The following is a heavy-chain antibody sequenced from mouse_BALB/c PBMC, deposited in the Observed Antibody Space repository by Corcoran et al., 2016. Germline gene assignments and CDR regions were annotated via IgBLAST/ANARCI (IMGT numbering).Heavy chain of an antibody. Sequence: QVQLQQSGPELVKPGALVKLSCKASGYTFTSYDINWVKQRPGQGLEWIGWIYPGDGSTKYHEKFKGKATLPADNSSSTAYMQISSLTSENSAVYFGSRRYGNQAGFAYWGQGTLVTVAA. CDR2: IYPGDGST. D-gene: IGHD2-10*02. CDR1: GYTFTSYD. V-gene: IGHV1S56*01. J-gene: IGHJ3*01. CDR3: SRRYGNQAGFAY.